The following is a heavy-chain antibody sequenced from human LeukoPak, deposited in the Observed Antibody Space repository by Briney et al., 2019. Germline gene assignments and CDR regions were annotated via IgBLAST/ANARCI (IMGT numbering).Heavy chain of an antibody. J-gene: IGHJ4*02. D-gene: IGHD6-19*01. CDR2: VRDDGSSQ. CDR1: GFTFSRFS. Sequence: GGSLRLSCAASGFTFSRFSMNWVRQAPGKGLDWVAFVRDDGSSQNYAATVRGRFTISRDNSKNTLYLQMNSLRAEDTAVYYCARESDIAVAFDYWGQGTLVTVSS. V-gene: IGHV3-30*02. CDR3: ARESDIAVAFDY.